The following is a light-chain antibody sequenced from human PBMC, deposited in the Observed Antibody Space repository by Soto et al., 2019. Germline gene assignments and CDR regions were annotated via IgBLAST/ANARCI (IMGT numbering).Light chain of an antibody. V-gene: IGKV1-5*03. Sequence: DIQMTQSPSTLSASVGDRVTITCRASQSVSSWLAWFQQKPGKAPKLLIYKASSLQSGASSRFSGGGSGTEFTLTISSLQPDDFATYYCQQYKTYWTFGPGTKVDIK. J-gene: IGKJ1*01. CDR1: QSVSSW. CDR3: QQYKTYWT. CDR2: KAS.